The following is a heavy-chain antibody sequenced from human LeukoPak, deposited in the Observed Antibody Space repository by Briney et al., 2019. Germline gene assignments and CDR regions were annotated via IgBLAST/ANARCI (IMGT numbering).Heavy chain of an antibody. V-gene: IGHV3-21*01. CDR1: GFTFSSYS. D-gene: IGHD4-11*01. CDR3: ARDRYDYSAFDP. Sequence: GGSLRLSCAASGFTFSSYSMNWVRQAPGKGLEWVSSISSSSSYIYYADSVKGRFTISRDNAKNSLYLQMSSLRAEDTAVYYCARDRYDYSAFDPWGQGTLVTVSS. J-gene: IGHJ5*02. CDR2: ISSSSSYI.